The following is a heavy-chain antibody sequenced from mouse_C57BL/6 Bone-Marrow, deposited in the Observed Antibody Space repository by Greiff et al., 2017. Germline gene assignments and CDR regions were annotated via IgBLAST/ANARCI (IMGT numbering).Heavy chain of an antibody. CDR2: ISDGGSYT. Sequence: LVESGGGLVKPGGSLKLSCAASGFTFSSYAMSWVRQTPEKRLEWVATISDGGSYTYYPDNVKGRFTISRDNAKNNLYLQMSHLKSEDTAMYYCARDPYYYDYDVGYAMDYWGQGTSVTVSS. CDR1: GFTFSSYA. CDR3: ARDPYYYDYDVGYAMDY. D-gene: IGHD2-4*01. V-gene: IGHV5-4*01. J-gene: IGHJ4*01.